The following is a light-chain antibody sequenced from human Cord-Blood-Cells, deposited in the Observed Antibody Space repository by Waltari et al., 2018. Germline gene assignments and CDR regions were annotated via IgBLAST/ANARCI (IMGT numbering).Light chain of an antibody. J-gene: IGKJ2*01. V-gene: IGKV1-39*01. CDR2: AAS. Sequence: DIQMPPSPSSLSASVGDRVTITCRASQSISSYLNWYQQKPGKAPKLLIYAASSLQRGVPSRFSGSGSGTDFTLTISSLQPEDFATYYCQQSYSTPYTFGQGTKLEIK. CDR3: QQSYSTPYT. CDR1: QSISSY.